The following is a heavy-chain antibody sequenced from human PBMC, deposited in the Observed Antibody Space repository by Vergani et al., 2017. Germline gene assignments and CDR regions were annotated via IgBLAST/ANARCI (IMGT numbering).Heavy chain of an antibody. J-gene: IGHJ5*02. CDR1: GFPFSGYG. CDR2: ISYDGNNK. D-gene: IGHD1-14*01. CDR3: ARDLRLLYNRFDP. V-gene: IGHV3-30*03. Sequence: QVQLVESGGGEFQPGRSLRLSCSASGFPFSGYGMHWFRQAPGKGLEWLAIISYDGNNKQYADSVKGRFTISRDNSKSTMYLQMNSLRDEDTGVYYCARDLRLLYNRFDPWGQGTLVTVSS.